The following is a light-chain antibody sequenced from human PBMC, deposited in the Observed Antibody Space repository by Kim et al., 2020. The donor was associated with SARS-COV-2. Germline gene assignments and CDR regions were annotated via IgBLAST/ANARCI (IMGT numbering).Light chain of an antibody. J-gene: IGKJ1*01. Sequence: EIVLTQSPVTLSVSPGERATLSCRASQSVRNNLAWYQQTPGRAPRLLIHGASTRATGIPGRFSGSGSGTEFTLTISSLQSEDFAVYYCQQYDDWPPWTFGQGTKVYIK. CDR1: QSVRNN. CDR3: QQYDDWPPWT. CDR2: GAS. V-gene: IGKV3-15*01.